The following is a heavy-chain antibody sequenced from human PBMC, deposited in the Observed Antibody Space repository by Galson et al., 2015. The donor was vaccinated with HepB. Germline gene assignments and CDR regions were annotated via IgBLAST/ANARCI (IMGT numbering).Heavy chain of an antibody. Sequence: SLRLSCAASGFTFSDYYMSWIRQAPGKGLEWVAYIRSGDTFYADSVKGRFTISRDNAKNSLFLQMNSLTAEDTAVYYCTSDFRSAPCGDWGQETLVTVSS. CDR3: TSDFRSAPCGD. CDR1: GFTFSDYY. J-gene: IGHJ4*02. D-gene: IGHD1-26*01. V-gene: IGHV3-11*01. CDR2: IRSGDT.